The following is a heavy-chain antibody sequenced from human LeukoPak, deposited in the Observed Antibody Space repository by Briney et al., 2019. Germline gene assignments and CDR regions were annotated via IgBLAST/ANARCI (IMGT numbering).Heavy chain of an antibody. J-gene: IGHJ4*02. D-gene: IGHD5-12*01. V-gene: IGHV4-61*02. Sequence: KPSETLSLTCTVSGGSISSSSYYWSWIRQPAGKGLEWIGRIYTSGSTNYNPSLKSRVTMSVDTSKNQFSLKLSSVTAADTAVYYCARVGYSGYDPYYFDYWGQGTLVTVSS. CDR3: ARVGYSGYDPYYFDY. CDR1: GGSISSSSYY. CDR2: IYTSGST.